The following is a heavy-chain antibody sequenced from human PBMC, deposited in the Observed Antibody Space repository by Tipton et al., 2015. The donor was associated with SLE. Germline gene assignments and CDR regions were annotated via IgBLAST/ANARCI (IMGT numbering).Heavy chain of an antibody. Sequence: PGLVKPSETLSLTCTVSGGSVSTSRYYWGWIRQPPGQGLEWIGNIFFNGNTYYIPSLKSRATISIDMSRNQFSLRLNFVTAADTAVYYRVRQPPGGGPGYQYDMDVWGQGTAVTVSS. V-gene: IGHV4-39*07. D-gene: IGHD1-14*01. J-gene: IGHJ6*02. CDR2: IFFNGNT. CDR1: GGSVSTSRYY. CDR3: VRQPPGGGPGYQYDMDV.